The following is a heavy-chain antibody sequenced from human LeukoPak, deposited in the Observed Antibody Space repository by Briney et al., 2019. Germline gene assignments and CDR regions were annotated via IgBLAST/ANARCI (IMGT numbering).Heavy chain of an antibody. D-gene: IGHD4-17*01. CDR2: IKQDGSEK. CDR3: ARDKYYGDSYFHY. J-gene: IGHJ4*02. V-gene: IGHV3-7*01. Sequence: GGSLRLSCVASGFPFNSFWMSWDRQAQGKELKWVANIKQDGSEKYYVDSVKGPFTISRDNAKNSLFLQMNSLRAEDTAVYYCARDKYYGDSYFHYWGQGTLVTVSS. CDR1: GFPFNSFW.